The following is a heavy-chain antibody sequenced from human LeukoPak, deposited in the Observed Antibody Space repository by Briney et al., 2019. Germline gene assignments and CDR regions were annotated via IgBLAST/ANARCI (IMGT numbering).Heavy chain of an antibody. CDR1: GYTFTAYH. Sequence: VASVKVSFKASGYTFTAYHMHWVRQAPGQGLEWMGWINPNSGGTNYAQKFQGRVTMTRDTSISTAYMELSRLRSDDTAMYYCATLFSALETKPWGQGTQVTVSS. CDR2: INPNSGGT. J-gene: IGHJ5*02. CDR3: ATLFSALETKP. V-gene: IGHV1-2*02. D-gene: IGHD3-3*01.